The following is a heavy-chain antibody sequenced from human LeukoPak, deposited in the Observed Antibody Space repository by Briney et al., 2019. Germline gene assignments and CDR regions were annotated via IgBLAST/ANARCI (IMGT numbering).Heavy chain of an antibody. CDR1: GLTFSSYG. D-gene: IGHD6-19*01. CDR3: AKESIAVAGGAFDI. V-gene: IGHV3-30*18. CDR2: ISEDGRNT. Sequence: GGSLRLSCAASGLTFSSYGMQWVRQATGKGLEGLAVISEDGRNTYYADSVKGRFTISRDNSKNTLYLQMNRLRAEDTAVYYCAKESIAVAGGAFDIWGQGTMVTVSS. J-gene: IGHJ3*02.